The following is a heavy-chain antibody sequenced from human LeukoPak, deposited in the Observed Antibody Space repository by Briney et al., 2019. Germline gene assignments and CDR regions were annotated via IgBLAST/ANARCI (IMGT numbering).Heavy chain of an antibody. CDR1: GFTVSSNY. D-gene: IGHD4-17*01. CDR2: IYSGGST. Sequence: PGGSLRLSCAASGFTVSSNYMSWVRQAPGKGLEWVSVIYSGGSTYYADSVKGRFTISRDNSKSTLYLQMNSLRAEDTAVYYCARDRRARTTAYYFDYWGQGTLVTVSS. V-gene: IGHV3-66*01. CDR3: ARDRRARTTAYYFDY. J-gene: IGHJ4*02.